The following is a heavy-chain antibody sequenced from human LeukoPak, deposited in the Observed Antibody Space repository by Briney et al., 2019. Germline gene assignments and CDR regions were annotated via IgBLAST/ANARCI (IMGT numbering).Heavy chain of an antibody. CDR3: ARQDAGSYGYFAY. J-gene: IGHJ4*02. V-gene: IGHV5-51*01. Sequence: KPGESLKISCKGSGYSFSSNWIGWVRQMPGKGLEWMGIIYPGDSDTRFSPSFQGQVTISADKPISTAYLQWSSLKASDTAMYYCARQDAGSYGYFAYWGQGTLVTVSS. CDR2: IYPGDSDT. CDR1: GYSFSSNW. D-gene: IGHD5-18*01.